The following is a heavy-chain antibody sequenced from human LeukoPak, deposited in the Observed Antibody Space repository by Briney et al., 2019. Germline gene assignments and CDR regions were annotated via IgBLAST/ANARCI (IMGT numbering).Heavy chain of an antibody. D-gene: IGHD3-16*01. J-gene: IGHJ5*02. CDR2: INTDGATI. V-gene: IGHV3-48*03. CDR3: ARGYDSWAS. CDR1: GFTFSSDE. Sequence: PGGSLRLSCAASGFTFSSDEMNWVRQAPGKGLQWISYINTDGATIYYADSVKGRFTISRDNAKNSLYLQMNSLRAEDTAVYYCARGYDSWASWGQGTLVTVSS.